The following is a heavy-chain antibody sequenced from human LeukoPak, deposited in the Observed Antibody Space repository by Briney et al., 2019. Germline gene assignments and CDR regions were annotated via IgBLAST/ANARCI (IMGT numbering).Heavy chain of an antibody. V-gene: IGHV3-30-3*01. CDR3: ARTDLGELSLRFDY. J-gene: IGHJ4*02. D-gene: IGHD3-16*02. CDR2: ISYDGSNK. CDR1: GFTFSSYA. Sequence: GGSLRLSCAASGFTFSSYAMHWVHQAPGKGLEWVAVISYDGSNKYYADSVKGRFTISRDNSKNTLYLQMNSLRSEDTAVYYCARTDLGELSLRFDYWGQGTLVTVSS.